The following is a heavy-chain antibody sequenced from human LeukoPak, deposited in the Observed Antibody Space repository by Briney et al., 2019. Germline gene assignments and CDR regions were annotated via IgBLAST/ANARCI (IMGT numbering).Heavy chain of an antibody. CDR3: ARVLCSSTSCHGGVAFDI. CDR2: IYPGDSDT. D-gene: IGHD2-2*01. J-gene: IGHJ3*02. Sequence: GESLKISCKGSGYSFTSYWIGWVRQMPGKGLEWMGIIYPGDSDTRYSPSFQGQVTISADKSISTAYLQWSSLKASDTAMYYCARVLCSSTSCHGGVAFDIWGQGTMVTVSS. V-gene: IGHV5-51*01. CDR1: GYSFTSYW.